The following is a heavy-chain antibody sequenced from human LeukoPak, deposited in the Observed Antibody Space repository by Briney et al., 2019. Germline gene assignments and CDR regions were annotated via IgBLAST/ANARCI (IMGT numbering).Heavy chain of an antibody. Sequence: ASVKVSCKAAGYTFTGYYMHWVRQAPGQGLEWMGWINPNSGGTNYAQKFQGRVTMTRDTSISTAYMDLSSLRSGDTAVYYCARGLDSGYDKGTYFFDNWGQGTLVTVSS. CDR3: ARGLDSGYDKGTYFFDN. CDR1: GYTFTGYY. D-gene: IGHD5-12*01. V-gene: IGHV1-2*02. CDR2: INPNSGGT. J-gene: IGHJ4*02.